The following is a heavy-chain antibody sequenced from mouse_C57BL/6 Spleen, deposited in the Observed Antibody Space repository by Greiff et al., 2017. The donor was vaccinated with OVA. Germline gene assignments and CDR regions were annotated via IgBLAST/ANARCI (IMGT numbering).Heavy chain of an antibody. CDR3: ARADGYYEAWFAY. CDR1: GFTFSDYY. J-gene: IGHJ3*01. V-gene: IGHV5-16*01. Sequence: EVQLVESAGGLVQPGSSMKLSCTASGFTFSDYYMAWVRQVPEKGLEWVANINYDGSSTYYLDSLKSRFIISRDNAKNILYLQMSSLKSEDTATYYCARADGYYEAWFAYWGQGTLVTVSA. D-gene: IGHD2-3*01. CDR2: INYDGSST.